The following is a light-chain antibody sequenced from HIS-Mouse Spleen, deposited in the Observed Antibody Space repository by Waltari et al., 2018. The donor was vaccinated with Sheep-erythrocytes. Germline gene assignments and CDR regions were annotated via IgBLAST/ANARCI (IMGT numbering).Light chain of an antibody. CDR3: CSYAGSYNHV. CDR2: DVS. Sequence: QSALTQPRSVSGSPGQSVTISCTGTSSDVGGYNYVSWYQQHPGKAPKLMIYDVSKRPSGGPDRFSGSKSGNTASLTISGLQAEDEADYYCCSYAGSYNHVFATGTKVTVL. CDR1: SSDVGGYNY. V-gene: IGLV2-11*01. J-gene: IGLJ1*01.